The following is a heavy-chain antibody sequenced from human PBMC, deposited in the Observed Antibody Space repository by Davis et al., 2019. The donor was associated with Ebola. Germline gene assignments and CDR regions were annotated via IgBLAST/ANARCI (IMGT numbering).Heavy chain of an antibody. CDR3: ARGHKYAHEY. J-gene: IGHJ4*02. V-gene: IGHV1-2*06. CDR1: GYTFTDYN. Sequence: ASVKVSCKASGYTFTDYNIHWMRQAPGQGLEWLGRVILKSGATNYAKKFQGRVTITRDTSISTVYMELSSLRYDDTADYYCARGHKYAHEYWGQGTLVTVSS. CDR2: VILKSGAT.